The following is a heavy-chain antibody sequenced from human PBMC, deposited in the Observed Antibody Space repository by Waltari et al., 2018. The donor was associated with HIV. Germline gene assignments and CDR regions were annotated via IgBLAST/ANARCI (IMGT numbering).Heavy chain of an antibody. Sequence: QVQLQESGPGLVKPSQTLSLTCTVSGGSISSGTYYWTWIRQPAGKGLEWIGRIDTTGTTNYDPPLKSRVTISVDTSNNQCSLKLTSVTVADTALYYCAREGCSGGSCYRYYDYYYGLDVWGQGTTVTVSS. CDR3: AREGCSGGSCYRYYDYYYGLDV. V-gene: IGHV4-61*02. J-gene: IGHJ6*02. CDR2: IDTTGTT. CDR1: GGSISSGTYY. D-gene: IGHD2-15*01.